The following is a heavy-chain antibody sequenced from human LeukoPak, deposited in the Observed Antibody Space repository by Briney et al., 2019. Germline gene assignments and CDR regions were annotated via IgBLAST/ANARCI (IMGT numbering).Heavy chain of an antibody. CDR2: IIPILGIA. V-gene: IGHV1-69*04. CDR3: ARDGSDQLPIDAPLNFDY. J-gene: IGHJ4*02. Sequence: GASVKVSCKASGGTFSSYAISWLRQAPGQGLEWMGRIIPILGIANYAQKFQGRVTITADKSTSTAYMELSSLRSDDTAVYYCARDGSDQLPIDAPLNFDYWGQGTLVTVSS. CDR1: GGTFSSYA. D-gene: IGHD2-2*01.